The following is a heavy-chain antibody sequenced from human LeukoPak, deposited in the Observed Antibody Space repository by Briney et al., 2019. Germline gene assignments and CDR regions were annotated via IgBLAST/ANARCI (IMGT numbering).Heavy chain of an antibody. CDR3: ARPSGYCSSTSCSLGYFDL. J-gene: IGHJ2*01. Sequence: PSETLSLTCTVSGGSISSYYWSWIRQPPGKGLECIGYIYYSGSTNYNPSLKSRVTISVDTSKNQFSLKLSSVTAADTAVYYCARPSGYCSSTSCSLGYFDLWGRGTLVTVSS. CDR1: GGSISSYY. D-gene: IGHD2-2*01. CDR2: IYYSGST. V-gene: IGHV4-59*01.